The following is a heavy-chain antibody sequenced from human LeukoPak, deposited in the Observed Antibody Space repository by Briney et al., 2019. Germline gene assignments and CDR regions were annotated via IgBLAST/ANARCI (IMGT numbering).Heavy chain of an antibody. D-gene: IGHD5-24*01. V-gene: IGHV1-46*01. CDR3: ASEDVRDGYQGY. J-gene: IGHJ4*02. Sequence: AASVKVSCKASGYTFTSYYMHWVRQAPGQGLEWMGIINPSGGSTSYAQKFQGRVTMTRDTSTSTVYMELSSLRSEDTAVYYCASEDVRDGYQGYWGQGTLVTVSS. CDR2: INPSGGST. CDR1: GYTFTSYY.